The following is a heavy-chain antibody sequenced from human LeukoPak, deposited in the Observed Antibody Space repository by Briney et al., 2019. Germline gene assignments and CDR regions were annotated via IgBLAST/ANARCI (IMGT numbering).Heavy chain of an antibody. CDR1: GFTFSSYS. Sequence: PGGSLRLSCAASGFTFSSYSMNWVRQAPGGELVWVLSISSSSGYIYYADSVKGGFTISRDNAKNSLYLQTNSLRAEDTAVYSRARDQYSSGWFDPVDYWGQGTLVTVSS. CDR3: ARDQYSSGWFDPVDY. D-gene: IGHD6-19*01. J-gene: IGHJ4*02. V-gene: IGHV3-21*01. CDR2: ISSSSGYI.